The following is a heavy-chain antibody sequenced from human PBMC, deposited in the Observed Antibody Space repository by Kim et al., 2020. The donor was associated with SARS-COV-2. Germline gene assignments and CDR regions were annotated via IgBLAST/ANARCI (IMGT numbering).Heavy chain of an antibody. CDR3: ATDFTSSWSGLFDY. V-gene: IGHV3-7*01. CDR1: GFTFSSHW. CDR2: INQDGSEK. J-gene: IGHJ4*02. D-gene: IGHD6-13*01. Sequence: VLSLRLSFAASGFTFSSHWMSCVLQSPGKWLESVANINQDGSEKNFVYSVRRRFTISSYHANNSLYLHMNSRIAGDTPVYYCATDFTSSWSGLFDYWGQGSLVTVSS.